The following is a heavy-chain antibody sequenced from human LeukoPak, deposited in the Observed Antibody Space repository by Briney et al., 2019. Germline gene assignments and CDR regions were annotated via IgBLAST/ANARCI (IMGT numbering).Heavy chain of an antibody. D-gene: IGHD3-22*01. V-gene: IGHV1-18*01. CDR3: ARGKDYYPMIDAFDI. J-gene: IGHJ3*02. Sequence: ASVKVSCKASGYTFTSYGISWVRQAPGQGLEWMGWISAYNGNTNYAQKLQGRVTVTTDTSTSTAYMELRSLRSDDTAVYYCARGKDYYPMIDAFDIWGQGTMVTVSS. CDR2: ISAYNGNT. CDR1: GYTFTSYG.